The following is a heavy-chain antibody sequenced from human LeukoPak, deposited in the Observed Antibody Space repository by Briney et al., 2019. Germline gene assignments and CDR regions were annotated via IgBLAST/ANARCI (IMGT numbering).Heavy chain of an antibody. CDR1: GYTFTGYY. V-gene: IGHV1-2*02. CDR3: ARVLPTLGRSLASDWFDP. Sequence: GASVKVSCKASGYTFTGYYMHWVRQAPGQGLEWMGWINPNSGGTNYAQKFQGRVTMTRDTSISTAYMELSRLRSDDTAVYYCARVLPTLGRSLASDWFDPWGRGTLVTVSS. D-gene: IGHD3-3*02. J-gene: IGHJ5*02. CDR2: INPNSGGT.